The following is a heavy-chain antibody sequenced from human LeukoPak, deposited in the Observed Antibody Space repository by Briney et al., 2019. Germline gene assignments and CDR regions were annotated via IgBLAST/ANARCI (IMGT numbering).Heavy chain of an antibody. Sequence: PGGSLRLYCAASGFTFSSYAMSWVRQAPGKGLEWVSAISGSGASTYYADSVKGRFTISRDNSKNTLYLQMNSLRAEDTAVYYCAKDTIIAARYFDYWGQGTLVTVSS. V-gene: IGHV3-23*01. CDR1: GFTFSSYA. CDR2: ISGSGAST. CDR3: AKDTIIAARYFDY. J-gene: IGHJ4*02. D-gene: IGHD6-6*01.